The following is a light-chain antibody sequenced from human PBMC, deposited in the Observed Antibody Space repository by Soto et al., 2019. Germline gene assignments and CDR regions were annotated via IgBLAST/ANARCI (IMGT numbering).Light chain of an antibody. CDR2: DVS. V-gene: IGKV3-11*01. Sequence: EIVLTQSPATLSLSPGERATLSCRASQSVSNYLGWYQQKSGQAPRLLISDVSIWATGIPARFSGSGSATDFSLTITTLAPEDLAVYYCQHRVNCPTFGGGTKVEIK. J-gene: IGKJ4*01. CDR1: QSVSNY. CDR3: QHRVNCPT.